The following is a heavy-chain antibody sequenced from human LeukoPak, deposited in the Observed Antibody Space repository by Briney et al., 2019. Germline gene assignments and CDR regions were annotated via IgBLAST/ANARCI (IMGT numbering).Heavy chain of an antibody. Sequence: SETLSLTCTVSGGSISSGSYYWSWIRQPAGKGLEWIGRIYTSGSTNYNPSLKSRVTISVDTSKNQFSLKLSSVTAADTAVYYCASYRAARPYWYFDLWGRGTLVTVSS. J-gene: IGHJ2*01. D-gene: IGHD6-6*01. CDR3: ASYRAARPYWYFDL. CDR2: IYTSGST. V-gene: IGHV4-61*02. CDR1: GGSISSGSYY.